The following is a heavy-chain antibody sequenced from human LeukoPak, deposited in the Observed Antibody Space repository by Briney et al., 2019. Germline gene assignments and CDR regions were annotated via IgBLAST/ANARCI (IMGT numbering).Heavy chain of an antibody. D-gene: IGHD6-13*01. CDR3: SRDSPSIASAGTPLDY. V-gene: IGHV3-7*01. CDR2: IKRDGSEK. J-gene: IGHJ4*02. CDR1: GFTFSTYW. Sequence: GGPLRLSCAASGFTFSTYWMSWVRQAPGKGLEWVANIKRDGSEKYYVDSVKGRFTISRDNAKNSLYLQMNSLRVEDTALYYCSRDSPSIASAGTPLDYWGQGTLVTVSS.